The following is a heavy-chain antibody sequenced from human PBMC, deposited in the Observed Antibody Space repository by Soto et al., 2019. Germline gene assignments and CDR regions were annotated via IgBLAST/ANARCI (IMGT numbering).Heavy chain of an antibody. CDR1: GFSFGDYY. CDR3: AKTRVAHSGYYFDH. D-gene: IGHD3-10*01. Sequence: QVQLVESGGGLVKPGGSLRLSCAASGFSFGDYYMSWIRQSAGKGLEWLSYISGGSSYTKYAESVKGRFTISRDNARRSLFLQVNGLRADDTAIYYCAKTRVAHSGYYFDHWGQGTMVTVSS. CDR2: ISGGSSYT. J-gene: IGHJ4*02. V-gene: IGHV3-11*05.